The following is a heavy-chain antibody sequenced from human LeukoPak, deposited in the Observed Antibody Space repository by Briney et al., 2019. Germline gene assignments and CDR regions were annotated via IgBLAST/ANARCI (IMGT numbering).Heavy chain of an antibody. V-gene: IGHV3-15*01. Sequence: GGSLRLSCAASGFSFSDAWMSWVRQAPGKGLEWVGRIKSKTDGGTTDYAAPVKGRFTISRDDSKNTLYLQMNSLKTEDTAVYYCTTFFGQQLVLVYYYYGMDVWGQGTTVTVSS. J-gene: IGHJ6*02. D-gene: IGHD6-13*01. CDR1: GFSFSDAW. CDR2: IKSKTDGGTT. CDR3: TTFFGQQLVLVYYYYGMDV.